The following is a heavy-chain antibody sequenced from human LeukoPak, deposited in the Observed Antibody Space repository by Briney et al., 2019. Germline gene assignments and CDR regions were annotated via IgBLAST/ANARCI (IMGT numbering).Heavy chain of an antibody. Sequence: PSETLSLTCTVSGGSISSYYWSWIRQPPGKGLEWIGEINHSGSTNYNPSLKSRVTISVDTSKNQFSLKLSSVTAADTAVYYCARDYGDYNFDYWGQGTLVTVSS. J-gene: IGHJ4*02. D-gene: IGHD4-17*01. V-gene: IGHV4-34*01. CDR2: INHSGST. CDR1: GGSISSYY. CDR3: ARDYGDYNFDY.